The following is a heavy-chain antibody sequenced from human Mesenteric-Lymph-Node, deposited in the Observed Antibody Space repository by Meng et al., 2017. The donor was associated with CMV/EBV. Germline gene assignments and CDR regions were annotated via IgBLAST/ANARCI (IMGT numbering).Heavy chain of an antibody. CDR2: VHYTGST. J-gene: IGHJ5*02. CDR1: GDSISSFYY. Sequence: PGDAGPGQVKPSAPLSLPCTVSGDSISSFYYWGWIRQPPGRGLEWIGSVHYTGSTYYSPSLKSRVTVSVDTSKNQFSLRLTSVTAADTAVYYCARPFPSWQSPRLDPFGAWGQGTLVTVSS. CDR3: ARPFPSWQSPRLDPFGA. D-gene: IGHD6-19*01. V-gene: IGHV4-39*01.